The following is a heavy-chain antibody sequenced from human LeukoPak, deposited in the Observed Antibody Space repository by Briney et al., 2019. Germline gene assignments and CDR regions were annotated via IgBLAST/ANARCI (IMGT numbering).Heavy chain of an antibody. V-gene: IGHV1-69*04. J-gene: IGHJ3*02. Sequence: SVKVSCKASVGTFSSYAISWVRQAPGQGLEWMGRIIPILGIANYAQKFQGRVTITADKSTSTAYMELSSLRSEDTAVYYCARCRDGYNYDAFDIWGQGTMVTVSS. CDR3: ARCRDGYNYDAFDI. CDR1: VGTFSSYA. D-gene: IGHD5-24*01. CDR2: IIPILGIA.